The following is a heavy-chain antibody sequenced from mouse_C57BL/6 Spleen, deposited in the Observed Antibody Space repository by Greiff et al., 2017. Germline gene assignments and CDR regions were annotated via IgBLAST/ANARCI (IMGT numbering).Heavy chain of an antibody. CDR2: IDPSDSYT. J-gene: IGHJ3*01. V-gene: IGHV1-69*01. D-gene: IGHD2-10*02. CDR1: GYTFTSYW. Sequence: QVQLQQPGAELVMPGASVKLSCKASGYTFTSYWMHWVKQRPGQGLEWIGEIDPSDSYTNYNQKFKGKSTLTVDKSSSTAYMQLSSLTSEDSAVYYCATYGNWFAYWGQGTLVTVSA. CDR3: ATYGNWFAY.